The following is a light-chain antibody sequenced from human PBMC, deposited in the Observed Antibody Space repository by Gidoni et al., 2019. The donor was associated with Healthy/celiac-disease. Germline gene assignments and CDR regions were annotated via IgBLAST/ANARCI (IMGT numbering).Light chain of an antibody. CDR3: QQGAT. J-gene: IGKJ1*01. V-gene: IGKV3-15*01. Sequence: EIVMTQSPATVSVSPGERATLTCRASQSVSSNLAWYQQKPGQAPRLLIYGASTRATGIPARFSGSGSGTEFTLTISSLQSEDFAVYYCQQGATFGQGTKVEIK. CDR1: QSVSSN. CDR2: GAS.